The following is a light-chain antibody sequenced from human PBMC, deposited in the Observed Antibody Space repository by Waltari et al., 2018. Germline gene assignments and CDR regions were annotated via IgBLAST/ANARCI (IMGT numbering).Light chain of an antibody. CDR2: END. CDR1: SSNIGHNY. J-gene: IGLJ2*01. Sequence: QSVLTQPPSVSAAPGQKVTISCSGSSSNIGHNYVSWYQQFSGTPPKLLIYENDKRPSGIPDRFSGSKSGTSATLDITGLQTGDEADYYCGTWDSSLRLGEFGGGTRLTVL. CDR3: GTWDSSLRLGE. V-gene: IGLV1-51*02.